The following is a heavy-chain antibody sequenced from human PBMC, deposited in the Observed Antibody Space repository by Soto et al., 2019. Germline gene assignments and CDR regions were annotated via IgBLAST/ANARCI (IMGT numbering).Heavy chain of an antibody. Sequence: ASVKVSCKASGYKFTTYFIHWVRQAPGQGLEWMGMIHPSGDTGYAQKSRGRVTRTIDTSTTTAYMELRNLTSEDTAVYFSVRGYCTTSPCSGDFQFWGQGTLVTVSS. CDR1: GYKFTTYF. CDR3: VRGYCTTSPCSGDFQF. J-gene: IGHJ1*01. V-gene: IGHV1-46*01. D-gene: IGHD2-15*01. CDR2: IHPSGDT.